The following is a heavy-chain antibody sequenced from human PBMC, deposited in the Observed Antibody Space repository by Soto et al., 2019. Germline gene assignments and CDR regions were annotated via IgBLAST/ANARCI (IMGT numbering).Heavy chain of an antibody. CDR1: GFTVSSNY. J-gene: IGHJ6*02. D-gene: IGHD3-3*01. CDR3: GSLAYYDFWSGYYYYYGMDV. V-gene: IGHV3-66*01. CDR2: IYSGGST. Sequence: GESLKISCAASGFTVSSNYMSWVRQAPGKGLEWVSVIYSGGSTYYADSVKGRFTISRDNSKNTLYLQMNSLRAEDTAVYYCGSLAYYDFWSGYYYYYGMDVWGQGTTVTVSS.